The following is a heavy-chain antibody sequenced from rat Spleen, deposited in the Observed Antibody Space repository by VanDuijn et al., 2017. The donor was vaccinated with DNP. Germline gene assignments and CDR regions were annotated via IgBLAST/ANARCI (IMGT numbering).Heavy chain of an antibody. J-gene: IGHJ4*01. Sequence: EVQLQESGPGLVKPSQSLSLTCSVTDYSITSSYRWSWIRKFPGNKLEWMGSVNSAGSTNYNPSLKSRISITRDTSKNQLFLQVNSVTTEDTATYYCARWPGYNPPYAMDAWGQGTSVTVSS. CDR1: DYSITSSYR. D-gene: IGHD1-4*01. CDR3: ARWPGYNPPYAMDA. CDR2: VNSAGST. V-gene: IGHV3-3*01.